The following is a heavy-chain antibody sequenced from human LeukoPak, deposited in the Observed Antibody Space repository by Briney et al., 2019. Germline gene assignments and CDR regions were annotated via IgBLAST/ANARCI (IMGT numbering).Heavy chain of an antibody. Sequence: GGSLRLSCAASGFTFSSYYMSWVRQAPGKGLEWVANIKQDGSERNYVDSVKGRFTISRDNATNSLYLQMNSLRADDTAVYYCARQTGRVAVLDWGQGTLVTVSS. V-gene: IGHV3-7*01. CDR2: IKQDGSER. CDR3: ARQTGRVAVLD. CDR1: GFTFSSYY. J-gene: IGHJ4*02. D-gene: IGHD6-19*01.